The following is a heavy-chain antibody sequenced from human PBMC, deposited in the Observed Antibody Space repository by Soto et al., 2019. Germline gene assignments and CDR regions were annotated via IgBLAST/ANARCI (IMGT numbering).Heavy chain of an antibody. D-gene: IGHD3-22*01. Sequence: QVQLQESGPGLVKPSQTLSLTCSVSGGSISSIDFYWTWIRQRPGKGLAWIGNIYYRGNTYYKPSLKSRITISLDTAKNQFSLKLSSVTAADTAVYYCAREGGSYDSGGFLIRGAFDVWGQGTSVTVSS. J-gene: IGHJ3*01. CDR3: AREGGSYDSGGFLIRGAFDV. CDR1: GGSISSIDFY. CDR2: IYYRGNT. V-gene: IGHV4-31*03.